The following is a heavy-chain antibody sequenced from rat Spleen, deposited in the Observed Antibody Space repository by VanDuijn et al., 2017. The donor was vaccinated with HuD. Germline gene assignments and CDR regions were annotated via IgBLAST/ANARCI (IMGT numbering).Heavy chain of an antibody. J-gene: IGHJ2*01. CDR3: ARRHYGYTDYFDS. V-gene: IGHV3-1*01. CDR2: ISYSGST. CDR1: GYSITSSY. D-gene: IGHD1-11*01. Sequence: EVQLQESGPGLVKPSQSLSLTCSVTGYSITSSYRWNWIRKFPGNKMEWIGHISYSGSTNYNPSLKSRISITRDTSKNQFFLQLNSVTAEDTATYYCARRHYGYTDYFDSWGQGVMVTVSS.